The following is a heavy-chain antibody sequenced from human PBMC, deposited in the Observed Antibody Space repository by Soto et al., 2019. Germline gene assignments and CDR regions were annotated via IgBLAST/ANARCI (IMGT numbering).Heavy chain of an antibody. J-gene: IGHJ4*02. CDR1: GFTFSSFG. CDR2: ISGSGGSA. V-gene: IGHV3-23*01. D-gene: IGHD3-22*01. Sequence: GGSLRLSCAASGFTFSSFGMSWVRQAPGKGLEWVSTISGSGGSAYSADSVKGRFTISRDNSKNTLYLQMNSLRAEDTAIYYCAKVKGMVVVPDFDYWGRGALVTVSS. CDR3: AKVKGMVVVPDFDY.